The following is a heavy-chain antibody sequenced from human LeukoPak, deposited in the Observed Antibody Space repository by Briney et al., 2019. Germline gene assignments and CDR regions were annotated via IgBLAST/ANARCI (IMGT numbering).Heavy chain of an antibody. CDR3: ARVHLDYSKDY. V-gene: IGHV4-59*08. Sequence: SETLSLTCTVSGGSISSYYWSWIRQPPGKGLEWIGYIYYSGSTNYNPSLKSRVTISVDTSKNQFSLKLSSVTAADTAVYYCARVHLDYSKDYWGQGTLVTVSS. CDR1: GGSISSYY. D-gene: IGHD4-11*01. CDR2: IYYSGST. J-gene: IGHJ4*02.